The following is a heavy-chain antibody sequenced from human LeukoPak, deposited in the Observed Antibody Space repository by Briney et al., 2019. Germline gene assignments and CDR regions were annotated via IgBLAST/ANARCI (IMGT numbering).Heavy chain of an antibody. D-gene: IGHD2-2*02. CDR2: IYTSGST. CDR3: ARSLGLYCSSTSCYTFDY. J-gene: IGHJ4*02. CDR1: GGSISSGSYY. Sequence: SETLSLTCTVSGGSISSGSYYWSWIRQPAGKGLEWIVRIYTSGSTNYNPSLKSRVTISVDTSKNQFSLKLSSVTAADTAVYYCARSLGLYCSSTSCYTFDYWGQGTLVTVSP. V-gene: IGHV4-61*02.